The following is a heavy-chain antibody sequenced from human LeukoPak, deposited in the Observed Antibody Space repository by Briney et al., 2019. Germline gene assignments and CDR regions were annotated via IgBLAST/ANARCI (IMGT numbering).Heavy chain of an antibody. Sequence: PGRSLRLSCAASGFTFSSYGMHWVRQAPGKGLEWVAVIWYDGSNKYYADSVKGRFTISRDNSKNTLYLQMNSLRAEDTAVYYCARGVWWIDSWGEGTQVTVSS. CDR1: GFTFSSYG. CDR3: ARGVWWIDS. CDR2: IWYDGSNK. J-gene: IGHJ4*02. D-gene: IGHD1-26*01. V-gene: IGHV3-33*01.